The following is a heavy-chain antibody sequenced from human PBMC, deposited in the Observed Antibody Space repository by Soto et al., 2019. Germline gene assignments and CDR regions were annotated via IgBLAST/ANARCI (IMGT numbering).Heavy chain of an antibody. CDR2: ISNDGTSE. J-gene: IGHJ4*02. CDR1: GFTFSNFG. Sequence: QVQVVKSGGGVVHPEKSLRLSCAASGFTFSNFGMHWVRQAPGKGLEWVAVISNDGTSENYAQSVKGRFTISRDNSKNTLYLQMNSLRAEDTAVYYCAGGSGCYYVCGQGTLVTVSS. V-gene: IGHV3-30*03. D-gene: IGHD2-21*01. CDR3: AGGSGCYYV.